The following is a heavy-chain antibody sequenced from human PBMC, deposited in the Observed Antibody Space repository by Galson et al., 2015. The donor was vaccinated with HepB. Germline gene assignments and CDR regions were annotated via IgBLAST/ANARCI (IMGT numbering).Heavy chain of an antibody. CDR2: MRPSSGST. J-gene: IGHJ5*02. Sequence: SVKVSCKASGYAFTTYYIHWMRQAPGQGLEWMGIMRPSSGSTTYAQKFQGRVTMTRDTSTSTVYMEVTSLRSDDTAVYYCAREFGGRANWFDPWGQGTLVTVSS. CDR3: AREFGGRANWFDP. V-gene: IGHV1-46*01. CDR1: GYAFTTYY. D-gene: IGHD1-26*01.